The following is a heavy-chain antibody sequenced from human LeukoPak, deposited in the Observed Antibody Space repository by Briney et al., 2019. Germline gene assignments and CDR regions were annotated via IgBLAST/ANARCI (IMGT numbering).Heavy chain of an antibody. CDR3: AKDLWTDSSGWNYFDY. D-gene: IGHD6-19*01. J-gene: IGHJ4*02. Sequence: GGSLRLSCAASGFTFTRYAMGWVRQAPGRGLEWVSCITNSGGGTFYADSVKGRFTIARDNSKNTLYLQMNSLRAEDTAVYYCAKDLWTDSSGWNYFDYWGQGTLVTVSS. V-gene: IGHV3-23*01. CDR1: GFTFTRYA. CDR2: ITNSGGGT.